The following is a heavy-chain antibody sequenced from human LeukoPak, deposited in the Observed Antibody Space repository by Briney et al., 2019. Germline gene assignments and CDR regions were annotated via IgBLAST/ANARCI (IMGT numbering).Heavy chain of an antibody. Sequence: SETLSLTCNVSGVSVSAGRYYWTWIRQHPGKGLEWFGYKYSSGTAKYQPSLKSRLTISTDPSKNQFSLRLSSVTAADTATYYCATPYCIGISGLDVFNMCGEGTSVTASS. CDR1: GVSVSAGRYY. J-gene: IGHJ3*02. V-gene: IGHV4-31*03. D-gene: IGHD2-15*01. CDR2: KYSSGTA. CDR3: ATPYCIGISGLDVFNM.